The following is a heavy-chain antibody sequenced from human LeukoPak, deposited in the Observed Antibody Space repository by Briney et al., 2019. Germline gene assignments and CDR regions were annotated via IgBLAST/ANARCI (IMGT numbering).Heavy chain of an antibody. Sequence: PGGSLRLSCAASGFTFRNFWMHWVRQAPGKGLVWVSHISSDVSSTSYADSVRGRFTISRDNAKNTLYLHMNGLRADDTAVYYCARGRSGSYYDYWGQGTLVTVSS. CDR2: ISSDVSST. V-gene: IGHV3-74*01. J-gene: IGHJ4*02. CDR1: GFTFRNFW. CDR3: ARGRSGSYYDY. D-gene: IGHD1-26*01.